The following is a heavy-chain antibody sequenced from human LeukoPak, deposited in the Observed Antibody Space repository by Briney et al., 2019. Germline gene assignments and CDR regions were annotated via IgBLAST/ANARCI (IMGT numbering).Heavy chain of an antibody. Sequence: SQTLSLTCTVSGGSISSGDYYWSWIRQPPGKGLEWIGYIYHSGSTYYNPSLKSRVTISVDRSKNQFSLKLSSVTAADTAVYYCARPRVAAGTRRDAFDIWGQGTMVTVSS. D-gene: IGHD6-13*01. CDR1: GGSISSGDYY. CDR3: ARPRVAAGTRRDAFDI. CDR2: IYHSGST. J-gene: IGHJ3*02. V-gene: IGHV4-30-4*08.